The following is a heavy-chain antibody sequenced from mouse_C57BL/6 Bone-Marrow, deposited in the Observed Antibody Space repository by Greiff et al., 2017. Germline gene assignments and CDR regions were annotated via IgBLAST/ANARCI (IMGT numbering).Heavy chain of an antibody. V-gene: IGHV5-4*01. CDR2: ISDGGSYT. J-gene: IGHJ2*01. Sequence: EVQVVESGGGLVKPGGSLKLSCAASGFTFGSYAMSWVRQTPEKRLEWVATISDGGSYTYYPDNVKGRFTISRDNAKNNLYLQMSHLKSEDTAMYYCARDLHYALAYWGQGTTLTVSS. D-gene: IGHD1-1*02. CDR3: ARDLHYALAY. CDR1: GFTFGSYA.